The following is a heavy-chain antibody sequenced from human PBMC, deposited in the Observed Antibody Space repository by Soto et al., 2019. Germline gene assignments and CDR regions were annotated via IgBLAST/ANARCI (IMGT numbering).Heavy chain of an antibody. CDR2: ISYDGRNK. CDR3: ARAYYYDNSGLDY. J-gene: IGHJ4*02. Sequence: PGGSLRLSCAASGFTFISYSAHWVRQAPGKGLEWVAVISYDGRNKYYADSVKGRFTISRDNSKGSLYLQMNSLRAEDTALYYCARAYYYDNSGLDYWGQGTLVTVSS. V-gene: IGHV3-30*04. D-gene: IGHD3-22*01. CDR1: GFTFISYS.